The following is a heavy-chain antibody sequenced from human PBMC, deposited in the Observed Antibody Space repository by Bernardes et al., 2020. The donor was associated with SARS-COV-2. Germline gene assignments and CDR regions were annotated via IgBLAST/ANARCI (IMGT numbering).Heavy chain of an antibody. CDR2: ISYDGSNK. CDR3: ARELTPIYGMDV. D-gene: IGHD2-2*02. CDR1: GFTFSSYG. Sequence: GSLRLSCAASGFTFSSYGMHWVRQAPGKGLEWVAVISYDGSNKYYADSVKGRFTISRDNSKNTLYLQMNSLRAEDTAVYYCARELTPIYGMDVWGQGTTVTVSS. V-gene: IGHV3-30*19. J-gene: IGHJ6*02.